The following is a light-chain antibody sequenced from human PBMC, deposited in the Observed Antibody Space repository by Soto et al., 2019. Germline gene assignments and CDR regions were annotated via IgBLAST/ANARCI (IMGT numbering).Light chain of an antibody. CDR1: SSNIGTHY. CDR3: CSYAGSYT. Sequence: QSVVIQPPSLSGTPGQRITISCSGSSSNIGTHYVYWYQQVSGSAPKVVIHANHQRPSGVPDRFSGSKSGNTASLTISGLQAEDEADYYCCSYAGSYTFGTGTKLTVL. J-gene: IGLJ1*01. V-gene: IGLV1-47*02. CDR2: ANH.